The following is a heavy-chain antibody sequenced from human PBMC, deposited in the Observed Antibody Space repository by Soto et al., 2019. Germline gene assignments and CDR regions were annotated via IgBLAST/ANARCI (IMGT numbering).Heavy chain of an antibody. V-gene: IGHV4-34*01. CDR3: ARVVVVAATTPYYYYYYMDV. D-gene: IGHD2-15*01. Sequence: SLTCAVYGGSFSGYYWSWIRRPPGKGLEWIGEINHSGSTNYNPSLKSRVTISVDTSKNQFSLKLSSVTAADTAVYYCARVVVVAATTPYYYYYYMDVWGKGTTVTVSS. CDR2: INHSGST. J-gene: IGHJ6*03. CDR1: GGSFSGYY.